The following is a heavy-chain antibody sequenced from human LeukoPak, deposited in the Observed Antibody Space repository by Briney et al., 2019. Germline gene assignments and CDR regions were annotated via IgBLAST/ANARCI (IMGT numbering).Heavy chain of an antibody. CDR3: ARSIAAAGTGYFDY. Sequence: SETLSLACTVSGGSISSYYWSWIRQPPGKGLEWIGYIYYSGSTNYNPSLKSRVTISVDTSKNQFSLKLSSVTAADTAVYYCARSIAAAGTGYFDYWGQGTLVTVSS. J-gene: IGHJ4*02. V-gene: IGHV4-59*08. CDR1: GGSISSYY. D-gene: IGHD6-13*01. CDR2: IYYSGST.